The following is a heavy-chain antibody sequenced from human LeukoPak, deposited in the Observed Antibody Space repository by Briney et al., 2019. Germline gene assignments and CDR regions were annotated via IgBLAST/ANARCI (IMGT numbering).Heavy chain of an antibody. CDR2: ISSSSSYI. Sequence: PGGSLRLSCAASGFTFSSYSMNWVRQAPGKGLEWVSSISSSSSYIYYADSVKGRFTISRDNAKNSLYLQMNSLRAEDTAVYYCASAPDYGGNPAYYWGQGTLVTVSS. J-gene: IGHJ4*02. V-gene: IGHV3-21*01. CDR1: GFTFSSYS. CDR3: ASAPDYGGNPAYY. D-gene: IGHD4-23*01.